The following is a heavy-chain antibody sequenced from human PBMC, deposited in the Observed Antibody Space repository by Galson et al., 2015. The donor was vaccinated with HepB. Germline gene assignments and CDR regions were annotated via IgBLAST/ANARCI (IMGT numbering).Heavy chain of an antibody. CDR2: INSSSSYI. J-gene: IGHJ4*02. Sequence: SLRLSCAASGFTFSSYSMNRVRQAPGKGLEWVSSINSSSSYIYYADSVKGRFTISRDNAKNSLYLQMNSLRAEDTAVYYCARDRRVGGIAAAGPTFDYWGQGTLVTVSS. D-gene: IGHD6-13*01. V-gene: IGHV3-21*01. CDR1: GFTFSSYS. CDR3: ARDRRVGGIAAAGPTFDY.